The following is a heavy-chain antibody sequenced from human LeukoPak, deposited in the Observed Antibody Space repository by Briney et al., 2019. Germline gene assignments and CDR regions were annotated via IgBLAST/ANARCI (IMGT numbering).Heavy chain of an antibody. Sequence: SETLSLTCTVSGGSISSSSYYWGWIRQPPGRGLEWIGSIYYSGSTYYNPSLKSRVTISVDTSKNQFSLKLSSVTAADTAVYYCATLVRGYSYGTDYWGQGTLVTVSS. V-gene: IGHV4-39*01. D-gene: IGHD5-18*01. CDR3: ATLVRGYSYGTDY. CDR2: IYYSGST. CDR1: GGSISSSSYY. J-gene: IGHJ4*02.